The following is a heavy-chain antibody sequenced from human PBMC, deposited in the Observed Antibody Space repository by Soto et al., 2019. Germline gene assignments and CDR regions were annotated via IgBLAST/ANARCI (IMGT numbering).Heavy chain of an antibody. V-gene: IGHV4-39*01. CDR3: ASNYYGMDV. CDR1: DGSISSSGYY. J-gene: IGHJ6*02. CDR2: IYYSGST. Sequence: SETLSLTCTVSDGSISSSGYYWGWIRQPPGKGLEWIGSIYYSGSTYYNPSLKSRVTISVDTSKNQFSLKLSSVTAADTAVYYCASNYYGMDVWGQGTTVTVSS.